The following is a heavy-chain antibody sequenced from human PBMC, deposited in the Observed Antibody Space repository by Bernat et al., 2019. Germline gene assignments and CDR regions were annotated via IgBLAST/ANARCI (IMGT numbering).Heavy chain of an antibody. CDR2: VDPEDGET. D-gene: IGHD3-10*01. J-gene: IGHJ6*02. CDR1: GYTFTDYY. V-gene: IGHV1-69-2*01. CDR3: ATDLFPAGGYYYYGMDV. Sequence: EVQLVQSGAEVKKPGATVKISCKVSGYTFTDYYMHWVQQAPGKGLEWMGLVDPEDGETIYAEKFQGRVTITADTSTDTAYMELSSLRSEDTAVYSCATDLFPAGGYYYYGMDVWGQGTTVTVSS.